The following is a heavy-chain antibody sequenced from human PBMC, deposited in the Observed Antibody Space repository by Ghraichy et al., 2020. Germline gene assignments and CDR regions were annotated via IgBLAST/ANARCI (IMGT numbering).Heavy chain of an antibody. CDR2: INHSGST. Sequence: SETLSLTCAVYGGSFSGYYWSWIRQPPGKGLEWIGEINHSGSTNYNPSLKSRVTISVDTSKNQFSLKLSSVTAADTAVYYCARGRVSGSPVAGTSHQTELDYWGQGTLVTVSS. J-gene: IGHJ4*02. V-gene: IGHV4-34*01. D-gene: IGHD6-19*01. CDR3: ARGRVSGSPVAGTSHQTELDY. CDR1: GGSFSGYY.